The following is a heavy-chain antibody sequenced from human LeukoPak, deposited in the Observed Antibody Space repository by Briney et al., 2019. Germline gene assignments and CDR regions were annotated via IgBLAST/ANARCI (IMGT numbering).Heavy chain of an antibody. V-gene: IGHV4-31*03. J-gene: IGHJ4*02. CDR1: GGSISSGGYY. Sequence: SQTLSLTCTVSGGSISSGGYYWSWIRQHPGEALEWIGYISTGGNTYYNPSLKSRVIVSVDTSMNQFSLKLSSVTAADTAVYYCARRAEGGESFDYWGQGTLVTVSS. CDR3: ARRAEGGESFDY. D-gene: IGHD3-10*01. CDR2: ISTGGNT.